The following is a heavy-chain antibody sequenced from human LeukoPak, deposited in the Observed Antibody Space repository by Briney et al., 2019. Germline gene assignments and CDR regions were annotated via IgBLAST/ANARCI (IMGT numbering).Heavy chain of an antibody. CDR1: GGSISSSNW. Sequence: SETLSLTCAVSGGSISSSNWWSWVRQPPGKGLEWIGEIYHSGSTNYNPFLKSRVTISVDKSKNQFSLKLSSVTAADTAMYYCAIKSYDSGRFFDYWGQGILVTVSS. V-gene: IGHV4-4*02. J-gene: IGHJ4*02. D-gene: IGHD3-10*01. CDR2: IYHSGST. CDR3: AIKSYDSGRFFDY.